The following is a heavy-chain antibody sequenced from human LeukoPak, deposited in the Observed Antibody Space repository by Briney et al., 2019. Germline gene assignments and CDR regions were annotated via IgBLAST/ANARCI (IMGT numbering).Heavy chain of an antibody. V-gene: IGHV4-39*01. Sequence: NPSETLSLTCTVSGGSISSSSYCWGWIRQPPGKGLEWIGSIYYSGSTYYNPSLKSRVTISVDTSKNQFSLKLSSVTAADTAVYYCARRGGSYYIWFDPWGQGTLVTVSS. CDR2: IYYSGST. J-gene: IGHJ5*02. D-gene: IGHD1-26*01. CDR3: ARRGGSYYIWFDP. CDR1: GGSISSSSYC.